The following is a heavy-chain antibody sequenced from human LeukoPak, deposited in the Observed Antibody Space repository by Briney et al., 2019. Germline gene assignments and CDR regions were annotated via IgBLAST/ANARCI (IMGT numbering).Heavy chain of an antibody. CDR1: GGTFSSYA. Sequence: VASVKVSCKASGGTFSSYAISWVRQAPGQGLEWMGWMNPNSGNTGYAQKFQGRVTMTRNTSISTAYMELSSLRSEDTAVYYCARDSEQLAHDYWGQGTLDTVSS. D-gene: IGHD6-13*01. J-gene: IGHJ4*02. CDR2: MNPNSGNT. V-gene: IGHV1-8*02. CDR3: ARDSEQLAHDY.